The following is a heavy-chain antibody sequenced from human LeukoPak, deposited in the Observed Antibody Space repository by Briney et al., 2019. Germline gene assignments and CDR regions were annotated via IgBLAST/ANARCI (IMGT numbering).Heavy chain of an antibody. CDR1: GYTFTGYY. Sequence: APVKVSCKASGYTFTGYYMHWVRQAPGQGLEWMGWINPNSGGTNYAQKFQGRVTMTRDTSISTAYMELSRLRSDDTAVYYCARGVDCSSTSRYNHYYYMDVWGKGTTVTVSS. D-gene: IGHD2-2*02. CDR3: ARGVDCSSTSRYNHYYYMDV. J-gene: IGHJ6*03. CDR2: INPNSGGT. V-gene: IGHV1-2*02.